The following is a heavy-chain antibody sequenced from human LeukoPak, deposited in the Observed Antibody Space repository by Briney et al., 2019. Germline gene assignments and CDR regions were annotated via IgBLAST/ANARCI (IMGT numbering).Heavy chain of an antibody. Sequence: ASVKVSCKASGYTFTGYDMHWVRQAPGQGLEWMGWINPNSGGTNYAQKFQGRVTMTRDTSISTAYMELSRLRSDDTDVYYCAKGDSSWGEYYYYYMDVWGKGTTVTVSS. D-gene: IGHD6-13*01. J-gene: IGHJ6*03. V-gene: IGHV1-2*02. CDR2: INPNSGGT. CDR3: AKGDSSWGEYYYYYMDV. CDR1: GYTFTGYD.